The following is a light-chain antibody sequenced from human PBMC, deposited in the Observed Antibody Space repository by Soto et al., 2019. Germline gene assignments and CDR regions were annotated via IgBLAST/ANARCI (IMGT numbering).Light chain of an antibody. Sequence: QYVLTQPPSVSAAPGQKVTISCSGSSSNIGNIYVYWFQQLPGTAPKLLIYDNNLRPSGIPDRFSGSKSGTSATLGISGPQAGDEADYYCGTWDTSLSGGVFGGGTKLTVL. V-gene: IGLV1-51*01. CDR1: SSNIGNIY. CDR3: GTWDTSLSGGV. J-gene: IGLJ2*01. CDR2: DNN.